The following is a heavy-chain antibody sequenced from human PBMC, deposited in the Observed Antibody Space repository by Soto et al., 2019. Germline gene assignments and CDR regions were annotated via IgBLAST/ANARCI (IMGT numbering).Heavy chain of an antibody. V-gene: IGHV3-11*06. J-gene: IGHJ5*02. D-gene: IGHD3-22*01. CDR1: GFTFSDYY. Sequence: GGSLRLSCAASGFTFSDYYMSWIRQAPGKGLEWVSYISSSSSYTNYADSVKGRFTISRDNAKNSLYLQMNSLRAEDTAVYHCARAYDSSGYKVTNWFDPWGQGTLVTVSS. CDR2: ISSSSSYT. CDR3: ARAYDSSGYKVTNWFDP.